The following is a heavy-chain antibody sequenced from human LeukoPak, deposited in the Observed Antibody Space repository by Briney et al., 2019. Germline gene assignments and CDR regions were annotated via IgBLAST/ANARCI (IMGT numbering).Heavy chain of an antibody. V-gene: IGHV3-21*01. CDR2: ISSSSSYI. J-gene: IGHJ4*02. D-gene: IGHD3-9*01. Sequence: GGSLGLSCAASGFTFSSYSMNWVRQAPGKGLEWVSSISSSSSYIYYADSVKGRFTISRDNAKNSLYLQMNSLRAEDTAVYYCARDPNLTGYRRLPEGFDYWGQGTLVTVSS. CDR3: ARDPNLTGYRRLPEGFDY. CDR1: GFTFSSYS.